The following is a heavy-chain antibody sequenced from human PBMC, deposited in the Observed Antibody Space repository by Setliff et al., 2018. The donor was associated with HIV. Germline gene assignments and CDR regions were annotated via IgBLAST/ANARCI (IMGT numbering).Heavy chain of an antibody. CDR3: ASFFVTTVTNQDY. CDR1: GGSIRSSGYS. V-gene: IGHV4-39*07. Sequence: SETLSLTCAVSGGSIRSSGYSWSWIRQPPGKGLEWIGSIHYSGTTNYNPSLKSRLTISIDTSKTQFSLKLTSVTAADTAMYYCASFFVTTVTNQDYWGQGTPVTVSS. D-gene: IGHD4-17*01. J-gene: IGHJ4*02. CDR2: IHYSGTT.